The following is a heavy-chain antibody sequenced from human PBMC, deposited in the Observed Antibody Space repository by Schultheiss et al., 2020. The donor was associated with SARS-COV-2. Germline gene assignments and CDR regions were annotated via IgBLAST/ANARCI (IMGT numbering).Heavy chain of an antibody. CDR1: GYTFTGYY. V-gene: IGHV1-46*04. Sequence: ASVKVSCKASGYTFTGYYMHWVRQAPGQGLEWMGIINPSGGSTSYAQKLQGRVTMTRDTSASTAYMELSSLRSEDTAVYYCATATGIAVAGTDYWGQGTLVTVSS. J-gene: IGHJ4*02. CDR3: ATATGIAVAGTDY. D-gene: IGHD6-19*01. CDR2: INPSGGST.